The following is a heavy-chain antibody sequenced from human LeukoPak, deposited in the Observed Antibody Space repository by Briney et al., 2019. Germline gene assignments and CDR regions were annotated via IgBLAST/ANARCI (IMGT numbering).Heavy chain of an antibody. CDR2: INPNSGGT. Sequence: ASVKVSCKASGYTLTGYYIHWLRQAPGQGLEWMGWINPNSGGTNYVQKFQGRVTMTRDTSITTAYMELSRLRSDDTAVYYCARPNYGDYWGYFHYWGQGTLVTVSS. J-gene: IGHJ4*02. CDR3: ARPNYGDYWGYFHY. V-gene: IGHV1-2*02. CDR1: GYTLTGYY. D-gene: IGHD4-17*01.